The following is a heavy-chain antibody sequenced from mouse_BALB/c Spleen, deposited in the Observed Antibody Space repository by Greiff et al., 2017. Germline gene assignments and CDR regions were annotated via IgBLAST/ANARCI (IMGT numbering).Heavy chain of an antibody. CDR2: ISYSGST. CDR1: GYSITSDYA. CDR3: ARGGSGYCVPWIAY. V-gene: IGHV3-2*02. D-gene: IGHD2-3*01. J-gene: IGHJ3*01. Sequence: EVKLVESGPGLVKPSQSLSLTCTVTGYSITSDYAWNWIRQFPGNKLEWMGYISYSGSTSYNPSLKSRISITRDTSKNQFFLQLNSVTTEDTATYYCARGGSGYCVPWIAYWGQGTLVTVSA.